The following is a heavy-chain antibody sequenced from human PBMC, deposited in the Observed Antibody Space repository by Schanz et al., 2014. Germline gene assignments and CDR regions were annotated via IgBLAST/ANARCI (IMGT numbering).Heavy chain of an antibody. V-gene: IGHV3-33*08. D-gene: IGHD1-26*01. CDR1: GFSVGNKY. Sequence: VQLVESGGGLVQPGGSLRLSCAASGFSVGNKYMNWVRQAPGKGLEWVAVIWSDGTNEYYADSVKGRFTISRDNSKNTLFLQMNSLRAEDTAVYYCARDHTTESYYSAGPPIDYWGQGTLLTVSS. J-gene: IGHJ4*02. CDR2: IWSDGTNE. CDR3: ARDHTTESYYSAGPPIDY.